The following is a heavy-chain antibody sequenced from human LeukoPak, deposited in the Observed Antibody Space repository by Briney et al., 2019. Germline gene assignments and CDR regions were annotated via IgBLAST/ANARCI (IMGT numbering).Heavy chain of an antibody. J-gene: IGHJ6*02. Sequence: KASETLSLTCTVSGGSISTYFWSWIRQPAGKGLEWLGRLYTSGSTNYNPSLKSRLTMSADTSKNQFSLNLRSVTAADTAIYYCARDRVDSSGYYYYYGLDVWGQGTAVTVSS. CDR2: LYTSGST. CDR1: GGSISTYF. D-gene: IGHD3-22*01. V-gene: IGHV4-4*07. CDR3: ARDRVDSSGYYYYYGLDV.